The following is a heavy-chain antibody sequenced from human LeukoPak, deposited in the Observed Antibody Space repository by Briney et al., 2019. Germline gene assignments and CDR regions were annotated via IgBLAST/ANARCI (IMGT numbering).Heavy chain of an antibody. J-gene: IGHJ5*02. V-gene: IGHV1-69*05. CDR3: AVGDTIFGVVTNWFDP. Sequence: ASVKVSCKASGGTFSSYAISWVRQAPGQGLEWMGGIIPIFGTANYAQKFQGRVTITTDESTSTAYMELSSLRSEDTAVYYCAVGDTIFGVVTNWFDPWGQGTLVTVPS. D-gene: IGHD3-3*01. CDR2: IIPIFGTA. CDR1: GGTFSSYA.